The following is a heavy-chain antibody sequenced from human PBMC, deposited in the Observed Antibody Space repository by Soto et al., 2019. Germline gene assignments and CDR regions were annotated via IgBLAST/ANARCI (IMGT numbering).Heavy chain of an antibody. D-gene: IGHD3-3*01. CDR1: GFTFSSYG. J-gene: IGHJ6*02. V-gene: IGHV3-30*18. Sequence: GGSLRLSCAASGFTFSSYGMHWVRQAPGKGLEWVAVISYDGSNKYYADSVKGRFTISRDNSKNTLYLQMNSLRAEDTAVYYCAKDLIRITIFGVVTYGMDVWGQGTTVTVS. CDR2: ISYDGSNK. CDR3: AKDLIRITIFGVVTYGMDV.